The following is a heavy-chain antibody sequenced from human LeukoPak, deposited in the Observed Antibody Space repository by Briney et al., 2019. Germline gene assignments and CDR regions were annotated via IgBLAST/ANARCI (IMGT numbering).Heavy chain of an antibody. D-gene: IGHD3-10*01. Sequence: SVKVSCKASGGTFSSYAISWVRQAPGQGLEWMGGIIPIFGTANYAQEFQGRVTITADESTSTAYMELSSLRSEGTAVYYCAREAMVRVFDPWGQGTLVTVSS. CDR1: GGTFSSYA. CDR3: AREAMVRVFDP. CDR2: IIPIFGTA. J-gene: IGHJ5*02. V-gene: IGHV1-69*01.